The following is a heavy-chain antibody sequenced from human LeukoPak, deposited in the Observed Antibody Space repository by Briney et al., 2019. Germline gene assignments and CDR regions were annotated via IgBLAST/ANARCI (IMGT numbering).Heavy chain of an antibody. CDR3: ARDRAAGIILDAFDI. CDR2: INPNSGGT. V-gene: IGHV1-2*02. Sequence: ASVKVSCKASGYTFTGYYMHWVRQAPGQGLEWMGWINPNSGGTNYAQKFQGRVTMTRDTSISTAYMEPSRLRSDDTAVYYCARDRAAGIILDAFDIWGQGTMVTVSS. J-gene: IGHJ3*02. D-gene: IGHD6-13*01. CDR1: GYTFTGYY.